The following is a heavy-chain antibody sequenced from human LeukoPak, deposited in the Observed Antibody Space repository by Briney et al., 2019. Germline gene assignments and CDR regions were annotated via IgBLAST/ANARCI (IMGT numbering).Heavy chain of an antibody. Sequence: GGSLRLSCEAPGFPLSTYWLSWVRQAPGEGLEWVANIKQDGSANWCADSVKGRFTVSRDNARNSVYLEMNSLRAEDTAIYYCARGRYNTGWYPDYFDYWGQGTLVTVSS. J-gene: IGHJ4*02. CDR2: IKQDGSAN. CDR1: GFPLSTYW. CDR3: ARGRYNTGWYPDYFDY. V-gene: IGHV3-7*04. D-gene: IGHD6-19*01.